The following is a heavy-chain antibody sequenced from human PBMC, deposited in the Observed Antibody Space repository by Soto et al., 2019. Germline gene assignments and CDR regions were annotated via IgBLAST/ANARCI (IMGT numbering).Heavy chain of an antibody. V-gene: IGHV4-59*01. CDR2: IYYSGST. CDR1: DGSISNYY. J-gene: IGHJ6*02. CDR3: ARVRTEEYYYYAMDV. Sequence: SETLSLTCAVSDGSISNYYWSWIRQSPGKGLEWIGYIYYSGSTKYNPSLNSRVTISVDTSKNQFSLRLTSVTAADAAVYYCARVRTEEYYYYAMDVWGQGTTVTVSS.